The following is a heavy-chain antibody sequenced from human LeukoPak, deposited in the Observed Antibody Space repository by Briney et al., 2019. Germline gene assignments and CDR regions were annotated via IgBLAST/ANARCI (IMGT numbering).Heavy chain of an antibody. Sequence: GGSLRLSCAASGFTFSSYSMNWVRQAPGKGLEWVSSISSSSSYIYYADSVKGRFTISRDNAKNSLYPQMNSLRAEDTAVYYCARVCVGILTGSNWFDPWGQGTLVTVSS. J-gene: IGHJ5*02. D-gene: IGHD3-9*01. CDR2: ISSSSSYI. CDR1: GFTFSSYS. V-gene: IGHV3-21*01. CDR3: ARVCVGILTGSNWFDP.